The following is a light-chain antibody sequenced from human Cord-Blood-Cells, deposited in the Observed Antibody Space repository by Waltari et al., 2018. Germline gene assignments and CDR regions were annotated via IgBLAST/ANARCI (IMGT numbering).Light chain of an antibody. J-gene: IGLJ3*02. CDR2: DVS. CDR1: SSDDGGYNY. CDR3: SSYTSSSTWV. V-gene: IGLV2-14*01. Sequence: QSALTQPASVSGSPGQSITIPCTGTSSDDGGYNYVSWYQQHPGKAPKLMIYDVSNRPSGVSNRFSGSKSGNTASLTISGLQAEDEADYYCSSYTSSSTWVFGGGTKLTVL.